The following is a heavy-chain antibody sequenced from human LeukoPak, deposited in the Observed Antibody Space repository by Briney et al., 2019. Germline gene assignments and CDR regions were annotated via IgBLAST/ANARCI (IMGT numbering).Heavy chain of an antibody. CDR2: IKRDGSQK. CDR3: AKGKRYPDY. J-gene: IGHJ4*02. CDR1: GFSFSSNW. D-gene: IGHD1-1*01. Sequence: GGSLRLSCAAPGFSFSSNWMGWVRQAPGKGLEWVAHIKRDGSQKYYLDSVKGRFTISRDNAKNSLYLQMNSLRVEDTAVYYCAKGKRYPDYWGQGTLVTVSS. V-gene: IGHV3-7*01.